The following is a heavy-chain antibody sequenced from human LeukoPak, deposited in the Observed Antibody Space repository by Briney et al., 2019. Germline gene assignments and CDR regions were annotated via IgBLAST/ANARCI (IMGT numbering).Heavy chain of an antibody. D-gene: IGHD6-13*01. J-gene: IGHJ6*03. Sequence: QSGGSLRLSCAASGFTFSSYGMHWVRQAPGKGLEWVAVIWYDGSNKYYADSVKGRLTISRDNSKNTLYLQMNSLRAEDTAVYYCAKDNRFSSSWYYHYYMDVWGKGTTVTVSS. V-gene: IGHV3-33*06. CDR1: GFTFSSYG. CDR2: IWYDGSNK. CDR3: AKDNRFSSSWYYHYYMDV.